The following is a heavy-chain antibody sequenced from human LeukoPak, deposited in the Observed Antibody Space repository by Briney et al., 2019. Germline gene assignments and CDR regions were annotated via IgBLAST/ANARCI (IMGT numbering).Heavy chain of an antibody. CDR1: GFTFGSYA. V-gene: IGHV3-23*01. CDR3: AKGDNEDDSSGYHG. CDR2: ISGSGGST. Sequence: GGSLRLSCAASGFTFGSYAMSWVRHAPGKGLEWVSAISGSGGSTYYADSVKGRFTISRDNSKNTLYLQMNSLRAEDTAVYYCAKGDNEDDSSGYHGWGQGTLVTVSS. D-gene: IGHD3-22*01. J-gene: IGHJ4*02.